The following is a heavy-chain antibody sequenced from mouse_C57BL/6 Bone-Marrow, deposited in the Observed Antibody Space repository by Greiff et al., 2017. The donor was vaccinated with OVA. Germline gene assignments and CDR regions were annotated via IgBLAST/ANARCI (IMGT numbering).Heavy chain of an antibody. J-gene: IGHJ2*01. CDR2: ISDGGSYT. CDR1: GFTFTSYA. Sequence: EVQRVESGGGLVKPGGSLKLSCAASGFTFTSYAMSWVRQTPEKRLEWVATISDGGSYTYYPDNVKGRFTISRDKAKNNRYLQMSQLKSEDTAMYYCARDGDDYGEGLEYWGQGTTLTVST. CDR3: ARDGDDYGEGLEY. D-gene: IGHD2-4*01. V-gene: IGHV5-4*01.